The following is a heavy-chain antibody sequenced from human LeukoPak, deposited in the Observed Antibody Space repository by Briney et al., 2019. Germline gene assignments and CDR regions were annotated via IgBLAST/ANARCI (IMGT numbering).Heavy chain of an antibody. CDR2: IYYSGST. CDR3: AREGRYSSSWQIDY. J-gene: IGHJ4*02. Sequence: SETPSLTCTVSGGSISSGGYYWSWIRQHPGKGLEWIGYIYYSGSTYYNPSLKSRVTISVDTSKNQFSLKLSSVTAAGTAVYYCAREGRYSSSWQIDYWGQGTLVTVSS. D-gene: IGHD6-13*01. V-gene: IGHV4-31*03. CDR1: GGSISSGGYY.